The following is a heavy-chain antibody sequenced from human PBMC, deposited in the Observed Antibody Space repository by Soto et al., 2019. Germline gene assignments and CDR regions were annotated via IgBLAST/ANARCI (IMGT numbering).Heavy chain of an antibody. D-gene: IGHD6-13*01. V-gene: IGHV3-33*01. CDR1: GFKFNDYP. J-gene: IGHJ4*02. CDR3: ARDVGGYGPFDN. CDR2: IWDNGDAK. Sequence: QVQLVESGGGVVQPGRSLRLSCAASGFKFNDYPMHWVRQSPGKGLQWVALIWDNGDAKYYADSVEGRFTISRDNSRSPLYVPLESLRAEDTAIYYCARDVGGYGPFDNWGQGTRVTVSS.